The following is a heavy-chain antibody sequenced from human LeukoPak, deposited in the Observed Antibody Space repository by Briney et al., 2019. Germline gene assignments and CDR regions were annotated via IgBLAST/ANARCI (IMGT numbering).Heavy chain of an antibody. CDR3: ARDLGQWLYRGFDY. D-gene: IGHD6-19*01. V-gene: IGHV3-33*01. J-gene: IGHJ4*02. CDR1: GFTFSSYG. Sequence: GGSLRLSCAASGFTFSSYGMRWVRQAPGKGLEWVAVIWYDGSNKYYADSVKGRFTISRDNSKNTLYLQMNSLRAEDTAVYYCARDLGQWLYRGFDYWGQGTLVTVSS. CDR2: IWYDGSNK.